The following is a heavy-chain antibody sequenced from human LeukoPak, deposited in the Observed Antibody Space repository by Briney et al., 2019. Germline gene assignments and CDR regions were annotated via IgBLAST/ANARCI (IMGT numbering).Heavy chain of an antibody. Sequence: GRSLRLSGAASGFTFSSYGMPWVRQAPGKGLEWVAVIWYDGSNRYYADSVKGRFTISRDNSKNTLYLQMNSLRAEDTAVYYCARIPGIAVAGSPPTYYYGMDVWGQGTTVTVSS. J-gene: IGHJ6*02. CDR3: ARIPGIAVAGSPPTYYYGMDV. D-gene: IGHD6-19*01. CDR1: GFTFSSYG. CDR2: IWYDGSNR. V-gene: IGHV3-33*01.